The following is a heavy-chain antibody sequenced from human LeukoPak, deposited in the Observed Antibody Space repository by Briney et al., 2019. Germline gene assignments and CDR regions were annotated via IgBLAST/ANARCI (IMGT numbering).Heavy chain of an antibody. Sequence: GGSLILPCAASGFTFSGSAMHWVRQASGKGLEWVGRIRSKANSYATAYAASVKGRFTISRDDSKNTAYLQMNSLKTEDTAVYYCTRLVYGRAAAGSDAFLIWGQGTMVTVSS. CDR3: TRLVYGRAAAGSDAFLI. D-gene: IGHD6-13*01. J-gene: IGHJ3*02. V-gene: IGHV3-73*01. CDR1: GFTFSGSA. CDR2: IRSKANSYAT.